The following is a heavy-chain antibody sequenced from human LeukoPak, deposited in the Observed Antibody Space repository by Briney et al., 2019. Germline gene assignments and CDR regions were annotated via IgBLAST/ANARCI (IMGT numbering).Heavy chain of an antibody. D-gene: IGHD6-19*01. CDR3: ATGEAVALMCFDY. V-gene: IGHV1-24*01. CDR1: GYTFTGYY. Sequence: ASVKVSCKASGYTFTGYYMHWVRQAPGKGLEWMGGFDPEDGETIYAQKFQGRVTMTEDTSTDTAYMELSSLRSEDTAVYYCATGEAVALMCFDYWGQGTLVTVSS. CDR2: FDPEDGET. J-gene: IGHJ4*02.